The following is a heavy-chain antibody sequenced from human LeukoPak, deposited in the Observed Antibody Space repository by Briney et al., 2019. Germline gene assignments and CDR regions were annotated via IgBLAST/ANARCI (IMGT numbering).Heavy chain of an antibody. CDR2: IYYTGST. D-gene: IGHD6-13*01. V-gene: IGHV4-59*08. CDR3: ARHDIAAAGTGINY. Sequence: SETLSLTCTVSGGSISTYYRSWIRQPPGKGLEWIGYIYYTGSTNYNPSLKSRVTISVDTSKNQFSPKLNSVTAADTAVYYCARHDIAAAGTGINYWGQGTLVTVSS. CDR1: GGSISTYY. J-gene: IGHJ4*02.